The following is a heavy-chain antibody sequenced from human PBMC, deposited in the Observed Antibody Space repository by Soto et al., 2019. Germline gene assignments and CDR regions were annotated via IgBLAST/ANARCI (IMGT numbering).Heavy chain of an antibody. CDR3: ERDSIGNSLDP. V-gene: IGHV4-31*03. CDR1: GGSISSGGYY. D-gene: IGHD3-3*01. J-gene: IGHJ5*02. CDR2: IYYSGST. Sequence: SETLSLTCTVSGGSISSGGYYWSWIRQHPGKGLEWIGYIYYSGSTYYNPSLKSRVTISVDTSKNQFSLKLSSVTAADTAVYYCERDSIGNSLDPWGQGTMVTVYS.